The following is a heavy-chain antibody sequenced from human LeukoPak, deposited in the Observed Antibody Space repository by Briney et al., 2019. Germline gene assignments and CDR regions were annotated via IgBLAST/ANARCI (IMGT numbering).Heavy chain of an antibody. J-gene: IGHJ4*02. CDR1: GFTLSSHW. Sequence: GGSLILSCAASGFTLSSHWMHWVRQVPGKGLVSVSCIESDGRTAYADSVKGRFIISRDNAKNTLYLQMNSLRVEDTAVYYCARDGRGPDYWGQGTLVTVSS. D-gene: IGHD3/OR15-3a*01. CDR2: IESDGRT. CDR3: ARDGRGPDY. V-gene: IGHV3-74*01.